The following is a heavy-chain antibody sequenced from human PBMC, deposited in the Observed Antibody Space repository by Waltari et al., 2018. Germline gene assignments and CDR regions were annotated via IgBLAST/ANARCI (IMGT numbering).Heavy chain of an antibody. J-gene: IGHJ6*02. CDR3: AKETGTTIGGYYYYYGMDV. D-gene: IGHD1-1*01. Sequence: EVQLLESGGGLVQPGGSLRLSCAASGFTFSSYAMSWVRQAPGKGLEWVSAISGSGGSTYYADSVKGRFTISRDNSKNTLYLQMNSLRAEDTAVYYCAKETGTTIGGYYYYYGMDVWGQGTTVTVSS. V-gene: IGHV3-23*01. CDR2: ISGSGGST. CDR1: GFTFSSYA.